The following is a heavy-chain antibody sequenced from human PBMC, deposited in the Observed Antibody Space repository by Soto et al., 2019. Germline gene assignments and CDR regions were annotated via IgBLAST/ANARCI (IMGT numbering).Heavy chain of an antibody. J-gene: IGHJ3*01. CDR1: GDNVSGNNAA. D-gene: IGHD6-19*01. V-gene: IGHV6-1*01. CDR2: TYYRSKWYN. Sequence: PSQRISHTCAISGDNVSGNNAAWNWIRQSPSRGLEWLGRTYYRSKWYNDYAVSVKSRITINPDTSKNQFSLQLNSVTPEDTAVYYCARDPSSGWSHDAYAFWGQRSMV. CDR3: ARDPSSGWSHDAYAF.